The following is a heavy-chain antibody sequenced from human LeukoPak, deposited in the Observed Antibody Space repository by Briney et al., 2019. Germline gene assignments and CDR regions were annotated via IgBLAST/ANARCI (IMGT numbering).Heavy chain of an antibody. CDR1: GYTFTSYY. CDR3: ARDAPYDFWSGYSPRYAFDI. J-gene: IGHJ3*02. Sequence: AASVKVSCKASGYTFTSYYMHWVRQAPGQGLEWMGIINPSGGSTSYAQKFQGRVTMTRDTSTSTVYMELSSLRSEDTAVYYCARDAPYDFWSGYSPRYAFDIWGQGTMVTVSS. CDR2: INPSGGST. D-gene: IGHD3-3*01. V-gene: IGHV1-46*01.